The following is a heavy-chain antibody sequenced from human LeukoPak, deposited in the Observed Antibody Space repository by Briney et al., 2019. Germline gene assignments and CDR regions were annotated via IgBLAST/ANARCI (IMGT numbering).Heavy chain of an antibody. CDR2: IVVGSGNT. D-gene: IGHD3-16*01. CDR1: GFTFTKSA. V-gene: IGHV1-58*01. Sequence: SVKVSCKASGFTFTKSAVQWVRQARGQRLECIGWIVVGSGNTDYAQKFQERVTITRDMSTSTAYMVLNSLTSEDTAIYYCAADPAGFGAFDIWGHGTIVTVSS. J-gene: IGHJ3*02. CDR3: AADPAGFGAFDI.